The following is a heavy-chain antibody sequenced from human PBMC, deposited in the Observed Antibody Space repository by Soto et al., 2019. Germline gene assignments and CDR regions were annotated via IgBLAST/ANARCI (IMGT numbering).Heavy chain of an antibody. D-gene: IGHD6-19*01. CDR1: GYTFTSYG. CDR2: MNPNSGNT. J-gene: IGHJ6*02. Sequence: ASVKVSCKASGYTFTSYGLSWVRQATGQGLEWMGWMNPNSGNTGYAQKFQGRVTMTRNTSISTAYMELSSLRSEDTAVYYCARGQYSSGWYYYYGMDVWGQGTTVTVSS. V-gene: IGHV1-8*02. CDR3: ARGQYSSGWYYYYGMDV.